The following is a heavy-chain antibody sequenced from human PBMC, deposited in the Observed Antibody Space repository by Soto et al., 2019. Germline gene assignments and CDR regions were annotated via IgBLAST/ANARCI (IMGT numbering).Heavy chain of an antibody. CDR3: TTDDHTVTAPHDY. Sequence: GGSLRLSCAASGFTFSNAWMSWVRQAPGKGLEWVGRIRSKTDGGTTDYAAPVKGRFTISRDDSKNTLYLQMNSLKTEDTAVYYCTTDDHTVTAPHDYWGQGTLVTVSS. V-gene: IGHV3-15*01. J-gene: IGHJ4*02. CDR1: GFTFSNAW. D-gene: IGHD4-4*01. CDR2: IRSKTDGGTT.